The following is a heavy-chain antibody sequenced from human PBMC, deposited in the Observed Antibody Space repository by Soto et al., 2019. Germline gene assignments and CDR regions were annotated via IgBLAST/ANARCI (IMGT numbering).Heavy chain of an antibody. D-gene: IGHD3-22*01. J-gene: IGHJ6*02. V-gene: IGHV4-30-2*01. CDR3: ARARGDSSGYYRGRAYYYYGMDV. CDR2: IYHSGST. CDR1: GGSISSGGYS. Sequence: SETLSLTCAVSGGSISSGGYSWSWIRQPPGKGLEWIGYIYHSGSTYYNPSLKSRVTISVDRSKNQFSLKLSSVTAADTAVYYCARARGDSSGYYRGRAYYYYGMDVWGQGTTVTVSS.